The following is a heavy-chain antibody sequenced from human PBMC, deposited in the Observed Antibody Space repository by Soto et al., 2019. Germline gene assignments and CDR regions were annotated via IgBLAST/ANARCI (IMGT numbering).Heavy chain of an antibody. CDR3: ARTHSSSWWFDP. Sequence: PGGALRLSCAASGFTFSSYSMNWVRQAPGKGLEWVSSISSSSSYIYHADSVKGRFTISRDNAKNSLYLQMNSLRAEDTAVYYCARTHSSSWWFDPWGQGTLVTVSS. CDR2: ISSSSSYI. D-gene: IGHD6-13*01. CDR1: GFTFSSYS. J-gene: IGHJ5*02. V-gene: IGHV3-21*01.